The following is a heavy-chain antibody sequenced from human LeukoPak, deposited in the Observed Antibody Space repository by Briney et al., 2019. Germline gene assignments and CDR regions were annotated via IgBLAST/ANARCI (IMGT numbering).Heavy chain of an antibody. CDR3: ARDRDYTAAGPYYFDY. J-gene: IGHJ4*02. D-gene: IGHD6-13*01. CDR2: IRNDGGNK. Sequence: GGSLRLSCAASGFRFSGIGMHWVRQAPGKGLDWVAYIRNDGGNKQYADSVKGRFSISRDNSKNTLSLEMNSLRAEDTAVYYCARDRDYTAAGPYYFDYWGQGTLVTVSS. V-gene: IGHV3-30*02. CDR1: GFRFSGIG.